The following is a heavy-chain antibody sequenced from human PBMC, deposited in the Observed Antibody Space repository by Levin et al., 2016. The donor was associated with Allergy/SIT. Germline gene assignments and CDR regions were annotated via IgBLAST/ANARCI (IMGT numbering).Heavy chain of an antibody. Sequence: VRQMPGKGLEWVSSISSSSSYIYYADSVKGRFTISRDNAKNSLYLQMNSLRAEDTAVYYCARAGSGYYYDSSGYYYDSYYYYGMDVWGQGTTVTVSS. CDR3: ARAGSGYYYDSSGYYYDSYYYYGMDV. CDR2: ISSSSSYI. V-gene: IGHV3-21*01. J-gene: IGHJ6*02. D-gene: IGHD3-22*01.